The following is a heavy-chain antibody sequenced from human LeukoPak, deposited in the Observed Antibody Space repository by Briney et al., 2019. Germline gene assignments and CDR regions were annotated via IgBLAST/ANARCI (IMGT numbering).Heavy chain of an antibody. V-gene: IGHV3-30-3*01. J-gene: IGHJ4*02. CDR2: ISSDGSDK. CDR1: GFTFSNYA. Sequence: GGSLRLSCAASGFTFSNYAIHWVRQAPGKGLEWVAVISSDGSDKYYADSMKGRFTISRDNSKNTLYLQMNSQRAEDTAVYYCARDMVHCSSTDCRRAYYFDYWGQGTLVTVSS. D-gene: IGHD2-2*01. CDR3: ARDMVHCSSTDCRRAYYFDY.